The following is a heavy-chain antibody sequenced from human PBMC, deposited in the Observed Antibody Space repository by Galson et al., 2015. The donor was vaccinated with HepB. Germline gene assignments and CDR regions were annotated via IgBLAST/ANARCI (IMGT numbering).Heavy chain of an antibody. CDR1: GYTLITYG. CDR2: MSAYSGDP. J-gene: IGHJ4*02. V-gene: IGHV1-18*01. Sequence: SVKVSCKASGYTLITYGISWVRQAPGQGLEWMGWMSAYSGDPKYAQSLQGRGTMTTDTSTSTAYLELRSLRSDDTAVYYCARWGGYCSTSTCHGGGFDSWGQGTLVTVSS. D-gene: IGHD2-8*01. CDR3: ARWGGYCSTSTCHGGGFDS.